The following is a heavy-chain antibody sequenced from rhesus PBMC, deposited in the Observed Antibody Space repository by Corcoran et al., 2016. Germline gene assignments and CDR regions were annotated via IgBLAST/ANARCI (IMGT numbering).Heavy chain of an antibody. CDR3: AAGGAYCCSTYCSSYYGLDS. V-gene: IGHV4-73*01. Sequence: QVKLQQWGEGLVKPSETLSLTCAVYGGSISGYYYWSWIRQPPGKGLEWMGDIYGNRAGPTPDPSLQNRVTSSKDTSKNQFSLQLSSVTAADTAVYYCAAGGAYCCSTYCSSYYGLDSWGQGVVVTVSS. CDR2: IYGNRAGP. J-gene: IGHJ6*01. CDR1: GGSISGYYY. D-gene: IGHD2-15*01.